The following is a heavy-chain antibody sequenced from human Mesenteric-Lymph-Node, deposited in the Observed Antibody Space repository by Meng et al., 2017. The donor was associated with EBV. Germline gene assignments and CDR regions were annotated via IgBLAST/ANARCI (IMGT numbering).Heavy chain of an antibody. D-gene: IGHD3-10*01. CDR2: IYHSGST. CDR1: GGSTSSMHW. Sequence: QEPGPDCGTPLGPRALPWSVSGGSTSSMHWWSWALQPPGKGLEWIWEIYHSGSTTYNPSLKSRVTISVDKSKNQFSLKLSSVTAADTAVYYCARDLSGSRNRPFDYWGQGTLVTVSS. CDR3: ARDLSGSRNRPFDY. J-gene: IGHJ4*02. V-gene: IGHV4-4*02.